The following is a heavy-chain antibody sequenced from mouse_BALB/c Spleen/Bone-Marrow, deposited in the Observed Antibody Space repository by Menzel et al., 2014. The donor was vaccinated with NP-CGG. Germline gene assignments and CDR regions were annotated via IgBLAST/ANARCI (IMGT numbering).Heavy chain of an antibody. J-gene: IGHJ3*01. CDR3: ARGGTARAAWFAY. V-gene: IGHV1-4*02. CDR1: GYTFTSYT. Sequence: QVQLQQSAAELARPGASVKMSCKASGYTFTSYTMHWIKQRPGQGLEWIGYINPSSAYTEYNQKFKDKTTLTADISSSTAYMQLSSLTSEDSAVYYCARGGTARAAWFAYWGQGTLVTVSA. CDR2: INPSSAYT. D-gene: IGHD3-3*01.